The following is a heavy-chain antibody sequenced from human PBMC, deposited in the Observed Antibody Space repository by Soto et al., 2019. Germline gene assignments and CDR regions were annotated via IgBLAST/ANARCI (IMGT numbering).Heavy chain of an antibody. D-gene: IGHD3-3*01. V-gene: IGHV1-46*01. Sequence: VKVSCKASGYTFTRYYMHWVRQAPGQEFEGVGIINPSGGSTSYAQKFQGRVTMTRDTSTSTVYMELSSLRSEDTAVYYCARDIETRITIFGVVPNYGMDVWGQGTTVTVSS. CDR3: ARDIETRITIFGVVPNYGMDV. CDR2: INPSGGST. CDR1: GYTFTRYY. J-gene: IGHJ6*02.